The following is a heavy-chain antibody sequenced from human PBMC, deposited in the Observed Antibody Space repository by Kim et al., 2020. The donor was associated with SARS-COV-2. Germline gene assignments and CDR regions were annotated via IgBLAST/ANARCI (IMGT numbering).Heavy chain of an antibody. Sequence: SETLSLTCTVSGGSISSGGYYWSWIRQHPGKGLEWIGYIYYSGCTYYNPSLKSRVTISVDTSKNQFSLKLSSVTAADTAVYYCARTRITMIVVVTHFDYWGQGTLVTVSS. V-gene: IGHV4-31*03. CDR1: GGSISSGGYY. D-gene: IGHD3-22*01. CDR2: IYYSGCT. J-gene: IGHJ4*02. CDR3: ARTRITMIVVVTHFDY.